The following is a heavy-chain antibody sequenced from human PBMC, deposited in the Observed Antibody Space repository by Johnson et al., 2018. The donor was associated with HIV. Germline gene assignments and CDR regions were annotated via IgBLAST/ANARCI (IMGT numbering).Heavy chain of an antibody. CDR1: GFTFSSYA. CDR2: IYSGGST. V-gene: IGHV3-NL1*01. D-gene: IGHD3-10*01. J-gene: IGHJ3*02. Sequence: QVQLVESGGGVVQPGRSLRLSCAASGFTFSSYAMHWVRQAPGKGLEWVSVIYSGGSTYYADSVKGRFTICTDNSKNTLYLQRNRLRAEDTAVYYCARGISRYYGSGSAPGDGAFDIWGQGTMVTVSS. CDR3: ARGISRYYGSGSAPGDGAFDI.